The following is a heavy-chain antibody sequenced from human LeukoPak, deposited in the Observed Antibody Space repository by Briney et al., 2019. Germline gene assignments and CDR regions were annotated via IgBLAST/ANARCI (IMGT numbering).Heavy chain of an antibody. J-gene: IGHJ4*02. CDR3: ARGPNSNWSGLDF. V-gene: IGHV3-7*01. D-gene: IGHD6-6*01. CDR1: GFTFSSYW. Sequence: GSLRLSCAASGFTFSSYWISWVRQAPGKGLEWVANIKKDGSEKNYVDSVKGRFTISRDNAKNSLYLQMNSLRAEDTAVYYCARGPNSNWSGLDFWGQGTLLTVSS. CDR2: IKKDGSEK.